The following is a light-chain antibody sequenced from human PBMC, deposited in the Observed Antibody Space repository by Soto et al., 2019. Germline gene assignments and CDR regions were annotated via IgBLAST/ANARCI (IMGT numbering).Light chain of an antibody. CDR2: WAS. J-gene: IGKJ1*01. CDR3: QQYYGPPRT. CDR1: QSVLYSSNNKNY. Sequence: DIVMTQSPDSLAVSLGERATINCKSGQSVLYSSNNKNYLAWYQQKPGQPPKLLIYWASTRESGVPDRFSGSGSGTDFTLTISSLQAEDVAVYYCQQYYGPPRTFGQGTKVDIK. V-gene: IGKV4-1*01.